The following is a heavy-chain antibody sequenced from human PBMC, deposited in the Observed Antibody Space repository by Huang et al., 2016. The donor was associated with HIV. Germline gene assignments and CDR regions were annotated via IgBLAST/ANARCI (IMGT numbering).Heavy chain of an antibody. V-gene: IGHV4-61*09. CDR1: GDCITSSMNYY. CDR2: LYATGTT. D-gene: IGHD2-21*01. J-gene: IGHJ4*02. CDR3: ARATYRDFEYSFDF. Sequence: QVQLQESGPGLEKPSQTLSLICSVSGDCITSSMNYYWTWVRQPAGQGLEYVGLLYATGTTYYNPSLQTRVSISLDTSKNQFSLRLTSMTAADTAVYYCARATYRDFEYSFDFWGQGILVTVSS.